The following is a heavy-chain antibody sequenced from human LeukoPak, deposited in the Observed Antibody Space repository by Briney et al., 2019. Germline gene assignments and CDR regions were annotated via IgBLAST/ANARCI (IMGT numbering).Heavy chain of an antibody. CDR2: IYYSRNT. V-gene: IGHV4-59*01. CDR1: GRSISNYY. Sequence: SVPRCLTCNVPGRSISNYYWSWIRHPPGQGLEWIRYIYYSRNTNYNPSLKSRVTISVYPSKNQFSLKLSSVTAADTAVCYCARASRAHYDLDYWGQGTLVTVSS. CDR3: ARASRAHYDLDY. J-gene: IGHJ4*02. D-gene: IGHD3-22*01.